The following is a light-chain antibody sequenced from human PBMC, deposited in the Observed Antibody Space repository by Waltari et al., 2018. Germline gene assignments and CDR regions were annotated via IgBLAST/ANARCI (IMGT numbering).Light chain of an antibody. CDR3: AAWFDSLNGWV. CDR1: GSTIGSID. V-gene: IGLV1-44*01. CDR2: HIN. Sequence: QSLVTQSPSVSGTPGQRVTISCSASGSTIGSIDLNWYQPFPGTAPKLLIYHINERPSGVPGRFSGSKSGTSATLTISGLQSEDEADYYCAAWFDSLNGWVFGGGTKVTVL. J-gene: IGLJ3*02.